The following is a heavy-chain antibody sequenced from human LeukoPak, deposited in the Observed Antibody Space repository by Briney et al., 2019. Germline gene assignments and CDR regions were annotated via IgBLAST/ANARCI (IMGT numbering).Heavy chain of an antibody. CDR1: GGSISSGSYY. V-gene: IGHV4-61*02. J-gene: IGHJ6*04. CDR3: ARGWWLAVDV. D-gene: IGHD2-8*02. CDR2: IYTSGST. Sequence: DPSQTLSLTCTVSGGSISSGSYYWSWIRQPAGKGLEWIGRIYTSGSTNYNPSLKSRVTISVDTSKNQFSLKLSSVTAADTAVYYCARGWWLAVDVWGKGTTVTVSS.